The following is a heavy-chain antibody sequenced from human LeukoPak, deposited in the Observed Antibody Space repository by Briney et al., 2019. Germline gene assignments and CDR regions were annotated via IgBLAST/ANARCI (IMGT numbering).Heavy chain of an antibody. D-gene: IGHD3-10*01. J-gene: IGHJ5*02. CDR2: ISSSSSYI. CDR3: ARYTTLVRGAVHNWFDP. V-gene: IGHV3-21*01. Sequence: PGGFLRLSCAASGFTFSSYSMNWVRQAPGKGLEWVSSISSSSSYIYYADSVKGRFTISRDNAKNSLYLQMNSLRAEDTAVYYCARYTTLVRGAVHNWFDPWGQGTLVTVSS. CDR1: GFTFSSYS.